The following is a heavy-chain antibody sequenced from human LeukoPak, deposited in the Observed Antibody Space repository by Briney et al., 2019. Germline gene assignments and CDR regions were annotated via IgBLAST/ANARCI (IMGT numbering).Heavy chain of an antibody. V-gene: IGHV4-39*01. CDR2: MFYRGGT. J-gene: IGHJ4*02. Sequence: KASETLSLTCTVSGDSISTSTDYGASSRQPRGEGLGWNASMFYRGGTCDNASRRSRVTLTESTAMNQCSLKLSSVTASDTATFYCVRQGGWGGAASLIEFWGQGTLVTVSS. D-gene: IGHD2-15*01. CDR1: GDSISTSTDY. CDR3: VRQGGWGGAASLIEF.